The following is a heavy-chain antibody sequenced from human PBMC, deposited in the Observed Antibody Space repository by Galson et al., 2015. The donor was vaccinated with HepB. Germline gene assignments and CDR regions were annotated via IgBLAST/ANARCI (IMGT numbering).Heavy chain of an antibody. D-gene: IGHD3-10*01. CDR2: ISYDGSNK. CDR1: GFTFSSYA. Sequence: SLRLSCAASGFTFSSYAMHWVRQAPGKGLEWVAVISYDGSNKYYADSVKGRFTISRDNPKNTLYLQMNSLRAEDTAVYYCARDRHGSGSTLFDYWGQGTLVTVSS. J-gene: IGHJ4*02. V-gene: IGHV3-30*04. CDR3: ARDRHGSGSTLFDY.